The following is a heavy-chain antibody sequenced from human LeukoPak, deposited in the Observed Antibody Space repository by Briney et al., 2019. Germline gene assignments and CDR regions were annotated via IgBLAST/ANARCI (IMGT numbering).Heavy chain of an antibody. J-gene: IGHJ4*02. CDR2: ISSSGSTI. Sequence: PGGSLRLSCAASGFTFSSYEMNWVRQAPGKGLEWVSYISSSGSTIYYADSVKGRFTISRDKAKNSLYLQMNSLRGEDTAVYYCARGLRRNKPDYWGQGTLVTVSS. CDR3: ARGLRRNKPDY. D-gene: IGHD4-17*01. V-gene: IGHV3-48*03. CDR1: GFTFSSYE.